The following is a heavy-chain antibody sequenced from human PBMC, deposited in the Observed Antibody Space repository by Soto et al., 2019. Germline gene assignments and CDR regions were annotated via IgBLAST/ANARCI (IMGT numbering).Heavy chain of an antibody. D-gene: IGHD3-3*01. V-gene: IGHV1-8*01. CDR2: MNPNSGNT. J-gene: IGHJ6*03. CDR3: AREYSHFWSGYYSHYYYYMDV. CDR1: GYTFTSYD. Sequence: ASVKVSCKASGYTFTSYDINCVRQATGQGLEWMGWMNPNSGNTGYAQKFQGRVTMTRNTSISTAYMELSSLRSEDTAVYYCAREYSHFWSGYYSHYYYYMDVWGKGTTVTVSS.